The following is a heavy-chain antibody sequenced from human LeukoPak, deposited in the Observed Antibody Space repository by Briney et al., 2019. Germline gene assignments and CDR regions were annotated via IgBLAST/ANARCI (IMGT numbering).Heavy chain of an antibody. J-gene: IGHJ4*02. CDR3: ARVGVFSSSWLLY. V-gene: IGHV3-30*02. CDR2: IQYDGNHS. CDR1: GFTFKSYD. D-gene: IGHD6-13*01. Sequence: GGSLRLSCVASGFTFKSYDMHWVRQVPGKGLEWLAFIQYDGNHSNSPDSVRGRFIISRDNSRNILYLQMNSLRAEDTAVYYCARVGVFSSSWLLYWGQGTLVTVSS.